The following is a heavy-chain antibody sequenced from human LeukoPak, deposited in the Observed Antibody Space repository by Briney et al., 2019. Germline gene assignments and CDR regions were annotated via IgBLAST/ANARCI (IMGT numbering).Heavy chain of an antibody. Sequence: GGSLRLSCAASGFTFSSYAMHWVRQAPGKGLEWVAVISYDGSNKYYADSVKGRFTISRDNSKNTLYLQMNSLRAEDTAVYYCARELFYDSSGYHKGVDYWGQGTLVTVSS. J-gene: IGHJ4*02. CDR3: ARELFYDSSGYHKGVDY. D-gene: IGHD3-22*01. V-gene: IGHV3-30-3*01. CDR2: ISYDGSNK. CDR1: GFTFSSYA.